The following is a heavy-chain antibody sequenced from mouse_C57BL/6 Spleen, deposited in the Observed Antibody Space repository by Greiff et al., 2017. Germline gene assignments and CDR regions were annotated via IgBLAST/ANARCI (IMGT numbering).Heavy chain of an antibody. D-gene: IGHD1-1*01. Sequence: VQLKQSGPGLVKPSQSLSLTCSVTGYSITSGYYWNWIRQFPGNKLEWMGYISYDGSNNYNPSLKNRISITRDTSKNQFFLKLNSVTTEDTATYYCARGPSYGSSLAWFAYWGQGTLVTVSA. CDR1: GYSITSGYY. J-gene: IGHJ3*01. CDR2: ISYDGSN. CDR3: ARGPSYGSSLAWFAY. V-gene: IGHV3-6*01.